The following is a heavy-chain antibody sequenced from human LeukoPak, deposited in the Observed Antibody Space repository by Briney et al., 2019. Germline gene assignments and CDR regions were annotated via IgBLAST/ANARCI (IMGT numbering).Heavy chain of an antibody. CDR1: GGSIRGYF. CDR2: IYYSGNT. V-gene: IGHV4-59*01. Sequence: SETLSPTCTVSGGSIRGYFWSWIRQPPGKGLEWIGHIYYSGNTNYNPSLKSRVTISVDTSKNQFSLKLSSVTAADTAVYYCARLPDSGYFDYWGQGTLVTVSS. CDR3: ARLPDSGYFDY. J-gene: IGHJ4*02. D-gene: IGHD3-22*01.